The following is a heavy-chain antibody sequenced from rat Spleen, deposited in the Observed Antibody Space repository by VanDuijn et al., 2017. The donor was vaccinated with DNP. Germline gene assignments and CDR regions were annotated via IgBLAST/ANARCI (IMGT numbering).Heavy chain of an antibody. CDR2: IGNTGGT. V-gene: IGHV2-41*01. CDR1: GFSLTSYN. CDR3: ASTLVNYGTYGYYAMDA. Sequence: QVQLKESGPGLVQPSQTLSLTCTVAGFSLTSYNVHWVRQPPGKGLEWMGLIGNTGGTRYNLVFKSRLSISKDTSKSQVFLKMKSMRTENTATYYWASTLVNYGTYGYYAMDAGGQGTSVNVSS. D-gene: IGHD1-3*01. J-gene: IGHJ4*01.